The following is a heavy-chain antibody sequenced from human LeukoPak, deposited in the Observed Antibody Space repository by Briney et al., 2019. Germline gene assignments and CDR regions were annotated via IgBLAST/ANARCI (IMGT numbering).Heavy chain of an antibody. V-gene: IGHV3-7*04. Sequence: GGSLRLSCAASGFTFSSYWMTWVRQAPGKGLEWVANIKQDGSEKYYVDSVKGQFTISRDNAKNSLYLQMNSLRAEDTAVYYCARGRTWIQLTSIQGGGQGTLVTVSS. CDR1: GFTFSSYW. D-gene: IGHD5-18*01. CDR2: IKQDGSEK. CDR3: ARGRTWIQLTSIQG. J-gene: IGHJ4*02.